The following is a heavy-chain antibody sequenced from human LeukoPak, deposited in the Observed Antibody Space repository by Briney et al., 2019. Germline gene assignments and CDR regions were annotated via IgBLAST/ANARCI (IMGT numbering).Heavy chain of an antibody. CDR1: GYTFTDYY. D-gene: IGHD1-26*01. J-gene: IGHJ4*02. CDR3: AALYSGSQLPGNY. CDR2: VDPEDGET. V-gene: IGHV1-69-2*01. Sequence: ASVKVSCKVSGYTFTDYYMQWVQQAPGKGLEWMGLVDPEDGETIYAEKFQGRVTITADTSTDTAYMELSSLRSEDTAVYYCAALYSGSQLPGNYWGQGTLVTVSS.